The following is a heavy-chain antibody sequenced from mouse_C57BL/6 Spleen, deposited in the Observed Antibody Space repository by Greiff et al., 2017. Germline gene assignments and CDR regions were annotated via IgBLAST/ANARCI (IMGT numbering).Heavy chain of an antibody. J-gene: IGHJ4*01. V-gene: IGHV1-53*01. D-gene: IGHD1-1*01. CDR3: ARYYGSSYEPLYYYAMDY. Sequence: QVQLQQPGTELVKPGASVKLSCKASGYTFTSYWMHWVKQRPGQGLEWIGNINPSNGGTNYNEKFKSKATLTVDKSSSTAYMQLSSLTSEASAVYYCARYYGSSYEPLYYYAMDYWGQGTSVTVSS. CDR2: INPSNGGT. CDR1: GYTFTSYW.